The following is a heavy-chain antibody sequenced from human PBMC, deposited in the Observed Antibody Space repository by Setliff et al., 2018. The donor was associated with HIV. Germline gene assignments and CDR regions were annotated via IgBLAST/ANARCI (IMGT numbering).Heavy chain of an antibody. D-gene: IGHD6-6*01. V-gene: IGHV1-69*06. CDR1: GGTFSSYA. CDR3: ARDAAYSSSSAYFDY. J-gene: IGHJ4*02. Sequence: SVKVSCKASGGTFSSYAISWVRQAPGQGLEWMGGIIPIFGTANYAQKLQGRVTITADTSISTAYMELNSLRSDDTAVYYCARDAAYSSSSAYFDYWGQGTLVTVSS. CDR2: IIPIFGTA.